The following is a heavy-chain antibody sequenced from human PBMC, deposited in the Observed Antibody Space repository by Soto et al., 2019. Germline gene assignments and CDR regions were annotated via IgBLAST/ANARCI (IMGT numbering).Heavy chain of an antibody. Sequence: ASVKVSCKASGYTFTGYYMHWVRQAPGQGLEWMGWINPNSGGTNYAQKFQGRVTMTRDTSISTAYMELSRLRSDDTAVYYCARDISSIAARSFDYRGQGTLVTVSS. CDR2: INPNSGGT. J-gene: IGHJ4*02. D-gene: IGHD6-6*01. CDR3: ARDISSIAARSFDY. V-gene: IGHV1-2*02. CDR1: GYTFTGYY.